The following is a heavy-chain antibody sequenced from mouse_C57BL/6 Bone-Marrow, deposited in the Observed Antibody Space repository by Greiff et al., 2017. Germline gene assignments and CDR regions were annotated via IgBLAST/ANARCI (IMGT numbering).Heavy chain of an antibody. Sequence: EVKLVESGAGLVKPGGSLKLSCAASGFTFSSYAMSWVRQTPEKRLEWVAYISSGGDYIYYADTVKGRFTISRDNARNTLYLQMSSLKSEDTAMYYCTRDLIYYGNYPFAYWGQGTLVTVAA. CDR2: ISSGGDYI. J-gene: IGHJ3*01. CDR1: GFTFSSYA. V-gene: IGHV5-9-1*02. D-gene: IGHD2-1*01. CDR3: TRDLIYYGNYPFAY.